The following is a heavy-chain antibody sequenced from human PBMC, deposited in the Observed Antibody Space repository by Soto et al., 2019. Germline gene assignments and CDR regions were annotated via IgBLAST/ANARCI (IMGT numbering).Heavy chain of an antibody. CDR2: MNPNSGNT. J-gene: IGHJ6*03. CDR1: GYTFPSYD. V-gene: IGHV1-8*01. Sequence: GASVKVSCKASGYTFPSYDINWVRQATGQGLEWMGWMNPNSGNTGYAQKFQGRVTMTRNTSISTAYMELSSLRSEDTTVYYCARAVRTIFGVVIRLYYYYMDVWGKGTTVTVSS. CDR3: ARAVRTIFGVVIRLYYYYMDV. D-gene: IGHD3-3*01.